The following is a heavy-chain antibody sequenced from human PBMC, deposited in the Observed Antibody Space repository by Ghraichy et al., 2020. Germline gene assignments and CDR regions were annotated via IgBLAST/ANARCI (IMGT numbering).Heavy chain of an antibody. D-gene: IGHD6-19*01. CDR1: GGSISSSSYY. J-gene: IGHJ3*02. V-gene: IGHV4-39*01. Sequence: SETLSLTCTVSGGSISSSSYYWGWIRQPPGKGLEWIGCIYYSGSTYYNPSLKSRVTISVDTSKNQFSLKLSSVTAADTAVYYCARLVEDSSGWYLAFDIWGQGTMVTVSS. CDR2: IYYSGST. CDR3: ARLVEDSSGWYLAFDI.